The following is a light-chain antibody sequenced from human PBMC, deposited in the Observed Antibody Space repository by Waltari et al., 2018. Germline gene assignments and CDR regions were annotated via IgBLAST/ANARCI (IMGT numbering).Light chain of an antibody. CDR3: QQADSFPIT. V-gene: IGKV1-12*01. CDR2: AGS. J-gene: IGKJ5*01. CDR1: QDIRSW. Sequence: DIQMTQSPSSVSASIGDRVTITCRASQDIRSWLAWYQQKPGTAPKFLVYAGSILKRGVASRISGSGSRTDFTLTISSLQPEDFATYCCQQADSFPITFGQGTRLEIK.